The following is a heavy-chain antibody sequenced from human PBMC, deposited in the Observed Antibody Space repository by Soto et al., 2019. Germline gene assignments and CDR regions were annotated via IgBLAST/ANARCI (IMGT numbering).Heavy chain of an antibody. D-gene: IGHD3-16*02. CDR1: GGSISSSSYY. CDR2: IYYSGST. Sequence: SETLSLTCTVSGGSISSSSYYWGWIRQPPGKGLEWIGSIYYSGSTYYNPSLKSRVTISVDTSKNQFSLKLSSVTAADTAVYYCARSYYDYVWGSYRPPRYFDYWGQGTLVTVSS. V-gene: IGHV4-39*01. CDR3: ARSYYDYVWGSYRPPRYFDY. J-gene: IGHJ4*02.